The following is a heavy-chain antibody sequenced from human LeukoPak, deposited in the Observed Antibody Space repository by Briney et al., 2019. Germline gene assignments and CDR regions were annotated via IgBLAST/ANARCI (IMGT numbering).Heavy chain of an antibody. CDR2: ITNSGITR. J-gene: IGHJ3*01. CDR3: ARDLYAAYCGGDCYPSDAFDV. V-gene: IGHV3-11*04. D-gene: IGHD2-21*02. Sequence: GGSLRLSCAASGFSISDYYMSWIRQAPGKGLEWVSYITNSGITRDYTDSVKGRFTISRDNAKNSLYLQMNSPRAEDTAVYYCARDLYAAYCGGDCYPSDAFDVWGQGTVVTVSS. CDR1: GFSISDYY.